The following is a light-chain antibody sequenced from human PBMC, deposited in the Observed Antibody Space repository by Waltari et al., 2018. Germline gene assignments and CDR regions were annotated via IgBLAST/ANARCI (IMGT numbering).Light chain of an antibody. V-gene: IGLV2-14*03. J-gene: IGLJ3*02. Sequence: QSALTQPASVSGSPGQTTTISCTGTSSDVGGFEYVSWYQQHPGQAPKLILYEVGNRPSGVSPRFSGSMSGNTASLTISGLQAEDEAKYFCCSFSTTDTVVFGGGTTVTVL. CDR2: EVG. CDR1: SSDVGGFEY. CDR3: CSFSTTDTVV.